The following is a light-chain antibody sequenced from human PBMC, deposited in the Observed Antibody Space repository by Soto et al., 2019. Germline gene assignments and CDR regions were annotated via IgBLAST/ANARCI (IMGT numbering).Light chain of an antibody. CDR1: QTISTW. CDR3: QQRSNWPIT. CDR2: DAS. V-gene: IGKV1-5*01. J-gene: IGKJ5*01. Sequence: DIQMTQSPSTLSPSVGDRVTITCRASQTISTWLAWYQQKPGKAPKLLIYDASSLQSGVPSRFSGSGSGTEFTLTISSLQSEDFAVYYCQQRSNWPITFGQGTRLEIK.